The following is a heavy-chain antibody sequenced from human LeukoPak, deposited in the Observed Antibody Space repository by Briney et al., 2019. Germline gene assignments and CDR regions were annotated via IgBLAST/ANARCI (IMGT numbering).Heavy chain of an antibody. CDR3: ARVRLHPGVVWFGELLIFDY. CDR2: VHDSAGT. V-gene: IGHV4-59*12. CDR1: EFTFDNYA. J-gene: IGHJ4*02. Sequence: GSLRLSCAASEFTFDNYAMSWIRQSPGKGLEWLGYVHDSAGTIYNPSLKSRVTISVDTSKNQFSLKLSSVTAADTAVYYCARVRLHPGVVWFGELLIFDYWGQGTLVTVSS. D-gene: IGHD3-10*01.